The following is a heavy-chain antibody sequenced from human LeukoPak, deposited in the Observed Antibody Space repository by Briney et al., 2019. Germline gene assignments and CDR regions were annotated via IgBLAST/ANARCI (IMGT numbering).Heavy chain of an antibody. Sequence: GESLKISCKGSGYSFTSYWIGWVRQMPGKGLEWMGIIYPGDSDTRYSPSFQGQVTISADKSISTAYVQWNSLRASDTAMYYCARRPSYDFWSGYYGVDGLDIWGQGTMVTVSS. CDR3: ARRPSYDFWSGYYGVDGLDI. D-gene: IGHD3-3*01. V-gene: IGHV5-51*01. J-gene: IGHJ3*02. CDR1: GYSFTSYW. CDR2: IYPGDSDT.